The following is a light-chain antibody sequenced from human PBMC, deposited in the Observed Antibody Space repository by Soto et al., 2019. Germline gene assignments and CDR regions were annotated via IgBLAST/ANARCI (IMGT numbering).Light chain of an antibody. V-gene: IGKV1-39*01. CDR1: QSISSY. J-gene: IGKJ4*01. CDR2: AAS. CDR3: QQTRSYPST. Sequence: DIQVTQSPSSLSASVGDRVTITFRASQSISSYLNWYQQKPGKAPKLLIYAASSLQSGVPSRFSGSGSGTDFTLTISSLQAEDFATYYCQQTRSYPSTFGGGTKVDIK.